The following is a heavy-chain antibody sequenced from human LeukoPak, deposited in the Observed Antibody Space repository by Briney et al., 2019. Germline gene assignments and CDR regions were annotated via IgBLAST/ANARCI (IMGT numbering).Heavy chain of an antibody. Sequence: PSETLSLTCTVSGASISTYYWSWIRQPPGKGLESIGHIYYTGNTYYNPSLKSRVTISVDTSKNQFSLKLNSVTAADTAVYYCAKGKGGMDVWGKGTTVTVSS. J-gene: IGHJ6*03. CDR3: AKGKGGMDV. CDR2: IYYTGNT. V-gene: IGHV4-59*01. CDR1: GASISTYY.